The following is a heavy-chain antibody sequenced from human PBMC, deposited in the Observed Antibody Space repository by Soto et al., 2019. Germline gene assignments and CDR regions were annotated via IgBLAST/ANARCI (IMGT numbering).Heavy chain of an antibody. CDR2: IYYSGRT. J-gene: IGHJ4*02. CDR3: AGELSNSPEYFDF. Sequence: PSETLSLTCTVSGGSISSDYYYWSWIRQPPGKGLEWIGYIYYSGRTAYNPSLKSRIIISIDTSKNQFSLSLNSLNAADTAVYYCAGELSNSPEYFDFWGLGTMVTLSS. V-gene: IGHV4-30-4*01. D-gene: IGHD6-6*01. CDR1: GGSISSDYYY.